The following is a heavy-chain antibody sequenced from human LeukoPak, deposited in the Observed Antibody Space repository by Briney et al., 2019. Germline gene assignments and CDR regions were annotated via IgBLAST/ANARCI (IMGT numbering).Heavy chain of an antibody. J-gene: IGHJ5*01. CDR1: GDSISSYY. CDR2: IYYSGST. Sequence: SETLSLTCSVSGDSISSYYWSWIRQPPGKGLEWIGYIYYSGSTKYNPSLESRVIISVDTSKNQFFLKLSSVTAADTAVYYCARDRGGYSSSWYDFWGQGTLVTVSS. V-gene: IGHV4-59*01. CDR3: ARDRGGYSSSWYDF. D-gene: IGHD6-13*01.